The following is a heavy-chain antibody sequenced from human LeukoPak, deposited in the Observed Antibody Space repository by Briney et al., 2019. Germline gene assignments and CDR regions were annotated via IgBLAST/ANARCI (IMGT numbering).Heavy chain of an antibody. CDR1: GGSISSSYYY. CDR2: IFYSGST. V-gene: IGHV4-39*01. Sequence: SETLCLTCTVSGGSISSSYYYWGCIRQPPGKGLEWIGSIFYSGSTYYNPSLKSRVTISLDTSKNQFSLRLSSVTAADTAVYYCARHSAVTTFIFDYWGQESLVSASS. J-gene: IGHJ4*02. CDR3: ARHSAVTTFIFDY. D-gene: IGHD4-17*01.